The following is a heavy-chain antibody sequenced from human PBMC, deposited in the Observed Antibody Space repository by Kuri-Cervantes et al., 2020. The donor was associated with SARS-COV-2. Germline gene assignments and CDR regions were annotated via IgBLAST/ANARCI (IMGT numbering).Heavy chain of an antibody. D-gene: IGHD2-21*02. J-gene: IGHJ3*01. V-gene: IGHV3-30*02. CDR2: IRSDGSNK. Sequence: GESLKISCAASGCTFSNYDMHWVRQAPGKGLEWVAFIRSDGSNKHYGDSVKGRFTVSRDNSKNALYLQMNSLRAEDTAVYYCANENCGGDCLIGAFDLWGQGTMVTVSS. CDR3: ANENCGGDCLIGAFDL. CDR1: GCTFSNYD.